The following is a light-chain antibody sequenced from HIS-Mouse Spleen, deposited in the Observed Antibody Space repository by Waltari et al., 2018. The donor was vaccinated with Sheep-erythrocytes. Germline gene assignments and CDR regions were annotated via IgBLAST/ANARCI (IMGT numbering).Light chain of an antibody. Sequence: AIRMTQSPSSLSAYTGDRVTITCRASQGISSYLAWYQQKPGKVPKLLIYAASTLQSGVPSRFSGSGSGTDFTLTISCLQSEDFATYYCQQYYSYPFTFGPGTKVDIK. CDR3: QQYYSYPFT. CDR2: AAS. J-gene: IGKJ3*01. V-gene: IGKV1-8*01. CDR1: QGISSY.